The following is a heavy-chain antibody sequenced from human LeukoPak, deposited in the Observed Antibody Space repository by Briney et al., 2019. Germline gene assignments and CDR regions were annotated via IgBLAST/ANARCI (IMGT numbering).Heavy chain of an antibody. CDR2: INHSGST. CDR3: ARGRHYYDSSGLSP. J-gene: IGHJ5*02. D-gene: IGHD3-22*01. CDR1: GGSISSYY. V-gene: IGHV4-34*01. Sequence: SETLSLTCTVSGGSISSYYWSWIRQPPGKGLEWIGEINHSGSTNYNPSLKSRVTISVDTSKNQFSLKLSSVTAADTAVYYCARGRHYYDSSGLSPWGQGTLVTVSS.